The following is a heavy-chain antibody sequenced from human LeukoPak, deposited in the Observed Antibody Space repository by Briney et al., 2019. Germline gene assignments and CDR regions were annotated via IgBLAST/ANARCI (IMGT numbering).Heavy chain of an antibody. Sequence: SGGSLRLSCAASGFTFSSYALSWVRQAPGKGLEWVSVISASGGTTYYADSVKGRFTISRDISKDTVYLQMHSLRAEDTAVYYCAKGDVLPSYPTFDYWGQGTLVTVSS. CDR1: GFTFSSYA. CDR2: ISASGGTT. D-gene: IGHD3-9*01. CDR3: AKGDVLPSYPTFDY. J-gene: IGHJ4*02. V-gene: IGHV3-23*01.